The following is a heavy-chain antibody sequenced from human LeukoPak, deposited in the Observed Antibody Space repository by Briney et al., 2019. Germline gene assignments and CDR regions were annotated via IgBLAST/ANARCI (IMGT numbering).Heavy chain of an antibody. Sequence: SETLSLTCTVSGGSISSGDYYWSWIRQPPGKGLEWIEYIYYSGSTYYNPSLKSRVTISVDTSKNQFSLKLSSVTAADTAVYYCARVEYSSSSNWFDPWGQGTLVTVSS. CDR3: ARVEYSSSSNWFDP. J-gene: IGHJ5*02. V-gene: IGHV4-30-4*08. CDR2: IYYSGST. CDR1: GGSISSGDYY. D-gene: IGHD6-6*01.